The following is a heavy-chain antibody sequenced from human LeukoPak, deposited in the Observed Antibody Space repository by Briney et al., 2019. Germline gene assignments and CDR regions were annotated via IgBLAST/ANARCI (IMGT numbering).Heavy chain of an antibody. Sequence: GGSLRLSCATSGFTFISYAMSWVRQAPGKGLEWVSAISGSGGSTYYADSVKGRFTISRDNSKNTLYLQMNSLRAEDTAVYYCSKENGGSIDYWGQGTLVTVSS. D-gene: IGHD1-26*01. CDR1: GFTFISYA. CDR2: ISGSGGST. J-gene: IGHJ4*02. CDR3: SKENGGSIDY. V-gene: IGHV3-23*01.